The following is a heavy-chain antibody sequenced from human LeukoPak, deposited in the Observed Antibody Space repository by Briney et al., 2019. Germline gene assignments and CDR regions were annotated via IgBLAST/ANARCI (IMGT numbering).Heavy chain of an antibody. CDR1: GYTFTGYY. J-gene: IGHJ3*02. V-gene: IGHV1-2*02. D-gene: IGHD3-22*01. Sequence: GASVKVSCKASGYTFTGYYMHWVRQAPGQGLEWMGWINPNSGGTNYAQKFQGRVTMTRDTSISTAYMELSRLRSDDTAVYYCAAAIVVVTADAFDIWGQGTMVTVSS. CDR2: INPNSGGT. CDR3: AAAIVVVTADAFDI.